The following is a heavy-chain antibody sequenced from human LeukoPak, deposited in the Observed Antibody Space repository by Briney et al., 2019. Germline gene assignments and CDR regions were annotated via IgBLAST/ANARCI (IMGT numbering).Heavy chain of an antibody. D-gene: IGHD3-22*01. J-gene: IGHJ3*02. CDR2: IWYDGSNK. V-gene: IGHV3-33*08. CDR3: AREGHYYDSSGYNDAFDI. CDR1: QFTFRTYA. Sequence: GGSLRLSCETSQFTFRTYAMHWVRQAPGKGLEWVAVIWYDGSNKYYADSVKGRFTISRDNSKNTLYLQMNSLRAEDTAVYYCAREGHYYDSSGYNDAFDIWGQGTMVTVSS.